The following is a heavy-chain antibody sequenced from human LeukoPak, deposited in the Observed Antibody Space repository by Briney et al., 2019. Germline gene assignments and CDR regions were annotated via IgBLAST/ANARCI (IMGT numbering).Heavy chain of an antibody. D-gene: IGHD3-3*01. V-gene: IGHV3-21*01. Sequence: GGSLRLSCAASGFTVSSNYMSLVRQAPGKGLEWVSSISSSSSYIYYADSVKGRFTISRDNAKNSLYLQMNSLRAEDTAVYYCALNLNGAYYDFWSGHYYMDVWGKGTTVTVSS. CDR2: ISSSSSYI. CDR3: ALNLNGAYYDFWSGHYYMDV. J-gene: IGHJ6*03. CDR1: GFTVSSNY.